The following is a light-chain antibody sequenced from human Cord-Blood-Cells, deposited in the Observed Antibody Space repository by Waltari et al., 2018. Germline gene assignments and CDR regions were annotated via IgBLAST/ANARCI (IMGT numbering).Light chain of an antibody. Sequence: SYELPQPPSVSVPPGQTARITCSGDALPQQYAYWYQQKPGKAPVLVIYKDSERPSGIPERFSGSSSGTTGTLTISGVQAEDEADYYCQSADSSGTYVVFGGGTKLTVL. CDR3: QSADSSGTYVV. J-gene: IGLJ2*01. CDR2: KDS. CDR1: ALPQQY. V-gene: IGLV3-25*02.